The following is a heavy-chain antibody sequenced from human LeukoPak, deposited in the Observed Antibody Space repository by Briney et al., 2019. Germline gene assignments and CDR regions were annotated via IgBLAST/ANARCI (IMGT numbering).Heavy chain of an antibody. CDR1: GYSISSGYY. J-gene: IGHJ3*02. V-gene: IGHV4-38-2*02. CDR3: ARGQAVAAFDI. CDR2: IYHSGST. D-gene: IGHD6-19*01. Sequence: SETLSLTCTVSGYSISSGYYWGWIRQPPGKGLEWIGSIYHSGSTYYNPSLKSRVTISVDTSKNQFSLKLSSVTAADTAVYYCARGQAVAAFDIWGQGTMVTVSS.